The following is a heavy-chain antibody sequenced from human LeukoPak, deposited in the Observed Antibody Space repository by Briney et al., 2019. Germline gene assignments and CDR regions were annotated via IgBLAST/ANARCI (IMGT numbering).Heavy chain of an antibody. CDR3: ARVLAVTDDAFDI. J-gene: IGHJ3*02. V-gene: IGHV3-53*01. CDR1: GFSVSSKY. D-gene: IGHD3-3*02. CDR2: IYNDGST. Sequence: GGSLRLSCAISGFSVSSKYMSWVRQPPGKGPEWVSVIYNDGSTYYADSVKGRFTISRDNAKNSLYLQMNSLRAEDTAVYYCARVLAVTDDAFDIWGQGTMVTVSS.